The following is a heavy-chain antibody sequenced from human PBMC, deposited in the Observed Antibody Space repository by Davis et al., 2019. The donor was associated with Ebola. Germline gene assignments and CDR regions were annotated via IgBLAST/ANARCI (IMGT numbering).Heavy chain of an antibody. CDR3: ARQGVVVPAANGWELLRANNWFDP. CDR1: GYTFTSYY. D-gene: IGHD2-2*01. V-gene: IGHV1-46*01. Sequence: ASVKVSCKASGYTFTSYYMHWVRQAPGQGLEWMGIINPSGGSTSYAQKFQGRVTMTRDTSTSTVYLELSSLRSEDTAVYYCARQGVVVPAANGWELLRANNWFDPWGQGTLVTVTS. J-gene: IGHJ5*02. CDR2: INPSGGST.